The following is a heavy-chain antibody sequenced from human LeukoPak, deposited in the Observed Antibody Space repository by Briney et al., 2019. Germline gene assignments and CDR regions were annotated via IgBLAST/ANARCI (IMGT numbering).Heavy chain of an antibody. Sequence: GGALRLSCAASGFTFSDYWMQWVRQVPGKGLVWVSQINNDGTDTKYADSVKGRCTISRDNSRNTLYLQMNTLRAEDTAVYYCTRDFYGIDSWGQGTLVTVSS. CDR1: GFTFSDYW. CDR2: INNDGTDT. CDR3: TRDFYGIDS. D-gene: IGHD2/OR15-2a*01. V-gene: IGHV3-74*01. J-gene: IGHJ4*02.